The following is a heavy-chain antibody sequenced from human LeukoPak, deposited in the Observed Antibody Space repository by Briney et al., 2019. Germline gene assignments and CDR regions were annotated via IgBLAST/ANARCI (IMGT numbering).Heavy chain of an antibody. CDR2: IYYSGSA. D-gene: IGHD6-19*01. Sequence: PSQTLSLTCTVSGGSISSGGYYWRWIRQHPGRGLEWIGYIYYSGSAYYNPSLKSRVTISVDTSKNQFSLKLSSVTAADTAVYHCARVKGGSGWYFDYWGQGTLVTVSS. J-gene: IGHJ4*02. CDR1: GGSISSGGYY. V-gene: IGHV4-31*03. CDR3: ARVKGGSGWYFDY.